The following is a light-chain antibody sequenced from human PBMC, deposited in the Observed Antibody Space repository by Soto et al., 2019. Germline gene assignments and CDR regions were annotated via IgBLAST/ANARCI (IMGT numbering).Light chain of an antibody. CDR1: QDISNY. V-gene: IGKV1-33*01. CDR3: QQYDNLPPFT. J-gene: IGKJ3*01. CDR2: DAS. Sequence: DIQMTQSPSSLSASVGDRVTITCQASQDISNYLNWYQQKPGKAPKLLIYDASNLETGVPSRFSRSGSGTDFSFTISSLQPEDIVTYYCQQYDNLPPFTFGPGTKVDIK.